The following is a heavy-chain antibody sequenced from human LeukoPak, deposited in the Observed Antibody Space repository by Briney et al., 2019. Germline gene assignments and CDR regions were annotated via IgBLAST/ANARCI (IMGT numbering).Heavy chain of an antibody. CDR3: ANRKLIVGAPDY. V-gene: IGHV3-23*01. CDR2: ISGSGGST. Sequence: PGGSLRLSCAASGFTFSSYAMSWVRQAPGKGLEWVSAISGSGGSTYYADSVKGRFTISRDNSKNTLYLQMNSLRAEDTAVYYCANRKLIVGAPDYWGQGILVTVSS. J-gene: IGHJ4*02. D-gene: IGHD1-26*01. CDR1: GFTFSSYA.